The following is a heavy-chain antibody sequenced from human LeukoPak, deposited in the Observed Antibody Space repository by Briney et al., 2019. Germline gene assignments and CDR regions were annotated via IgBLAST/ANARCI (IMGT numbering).Heavy chain of an antibody. CDR2: INAGNGNT. CDR1: GYTFTSYA. V-gene: IGHV1-3*01. J-gene: IGHJ6*02. CDR3: ARQRNRSNAGYYYGMDV. Sequence: ASVKVSCKASGYTFTSYAMHWVRQAPGQRLEWMGWINAGNGNTKYSQKFQGRVTITRDTSASTAYMELSSLRSEDTAVYYCARQRNRSNAGYYYGMDVWGQGTTVTVSS. D-gene: IGHD1-14*01.